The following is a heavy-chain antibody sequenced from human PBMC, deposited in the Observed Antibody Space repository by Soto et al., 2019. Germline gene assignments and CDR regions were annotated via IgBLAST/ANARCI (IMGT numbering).Heavy chain of an antibody. Sequence: GASVKGSCKASGYTFTSYDVNWVRQATGQGLEWMGWMNPNSGNTGYAQKFQGRVTMTRNTSISTAYMELSSLRSEDTAVYYCARKQLWLRELYYYYGMDVWGQGTTVTVSS. CDR2: MNPNSGNT. J-gene: IGHJ6*02. D-gene: IGHD5-18*01. CDR3: ARKQLWLRELYYYYGMDV. CDR1: GYTFTSYD. V-gene: IGHV1-8*01.